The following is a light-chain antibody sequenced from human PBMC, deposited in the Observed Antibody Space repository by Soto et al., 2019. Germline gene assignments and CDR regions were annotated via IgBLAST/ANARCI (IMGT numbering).Light chain of an antibody. V-gene: IGKV3-20*01. CDR1: QSISSN. CDR3: QQYGSSPRT. Sequence: EIVMTQSPATLFAAPGERATLSCRASQSISSNLAWYQQKPGQTPRLLIYGASTRATGIPDRFSGSGSGTDFTLTISRLEPEDFAVYYCQQYGSSPRTCGQGTRLEIK. CDR2: GAS. J-gene: IGKJ5*01.